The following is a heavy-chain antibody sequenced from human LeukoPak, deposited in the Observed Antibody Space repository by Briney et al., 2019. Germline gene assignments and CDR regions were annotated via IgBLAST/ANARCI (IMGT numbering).Heavy chain of an antibody. J-gene: IGHJ3*02. V-gene: IGHV4-39*02. CDR3: AGESGSYHPRAFDI. CDR2: IYYSGST. Sequence: SETLSLTRTVSGGSISSSSYYWVWIRQPPGKGLEWIGSIYYSGSTYYNPSLKSRVTISVDTSKNQFSLKLSSVTAADTAVYYCAGESGSYHPRAFDIWGQGTMVTVSS. D-gene: IGHD1-26*01. CDR1: GGSISSSSYY.